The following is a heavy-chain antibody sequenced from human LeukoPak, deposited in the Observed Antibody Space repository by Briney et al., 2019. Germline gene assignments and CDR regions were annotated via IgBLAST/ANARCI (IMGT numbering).Heavy chain of an antibody. CDR1: GGSFSGYY. Sequence: SETLSLTCAVYGGSFSGYYWSWIRQPPGKGLEWIGEINHSGSTNYNPSLRSRVTISVDTSKNQFSLKLTSVTAADTAVYYCARRSGAADGYNYDYYYYMDVWGRGTTVTVSS. D-gene: IGHD5-24*01. CDR2: INHSGST. V-gene: IGHV4-34*01. J-gene: IGHJ6*03. CDR3: ARRSGAADGYNYDYYYYMDV.